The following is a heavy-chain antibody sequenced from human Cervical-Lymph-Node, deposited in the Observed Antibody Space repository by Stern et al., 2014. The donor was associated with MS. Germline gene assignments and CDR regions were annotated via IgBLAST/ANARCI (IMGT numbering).Heavy chain of an antibody. V-gene: IGHV1-69*09. D-gene: IGHD4-17*01. CDR3: ATLGVTTGDFDP. J-gene: IGHJ5*02. Sequence: VQLVESGSEVKKPGSSVRVSCKASGGTFSSSGISRVRQAPGQRLEWVGRIIPILIITNYAQNFQGRVTITADKSTSTAYMELSSLRSEDTAVYYCATLGVTTGDFDPWGQGTLVTVSS. CDR1: GGTFSSSG. CDR2: IIPILIIT.